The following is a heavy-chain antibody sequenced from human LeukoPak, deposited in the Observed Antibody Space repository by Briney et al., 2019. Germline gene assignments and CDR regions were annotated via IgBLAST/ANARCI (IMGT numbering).Heavy chain of an antibody. J-gene: IGHJ4*02. D-gene: IGHD3-10*01. CDR2: INHSGST. CDR1: GGSFSGYY. V-gene: IGHV4-34*01. Sequence: PSETLSLTCAVYGGSFSGYYWSWIRQPPGKGLEWIGEINHSGSTNYNPSLKSRVTISVDTSKNQFSLKLSSVTAADTAVYYCARSFRGAFDSYVRPLDYWGQGTLVTVSS. CDR3: ARSFRGAFDSYVRPLDY.